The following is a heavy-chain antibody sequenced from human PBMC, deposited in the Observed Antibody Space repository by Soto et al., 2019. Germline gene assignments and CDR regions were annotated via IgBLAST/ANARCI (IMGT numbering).Heavy chain of an antibody. Sequence: QVQLVQSGAEVKKPGSSVKVSCKASGGTFSSYAISWVRQAPGQGLEWMGGIIPIFGTANYAQKFQGRVTXXAXEXXSTAYMELSSLRSEDTAVYYCARKVVRHGGHIFDYWGQGTLVTVSS. V-gene: IGHV1-69*12. J-gene: IGHJ4*02. CDR2: IIPIFGTA. D-gene: IGHD3-10*01. CDR3: ARKVVRHGGHIFDY. CDR1: GGTFSSYA.